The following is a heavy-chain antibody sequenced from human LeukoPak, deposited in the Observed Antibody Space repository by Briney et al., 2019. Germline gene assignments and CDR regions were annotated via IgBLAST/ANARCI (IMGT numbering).Heavy chain of an antibody. V-gene: IGHV3-48*01. CDR2: ISGRGEAI. J-gene: IGHJ4*02. CDR1: GFTFRTYW. Sequence: GGSLRLSCAASGFTFRTYWMSWVRQAPGKGLEWISYISGRGEAIFYADSVQGRFTISRDNAKNSIYLQMNGLTAEDTAVYYCARTYGSGSLDYGGQGTLVTVSS. D-gene: IGHD2-15*01. CDR3: ARTYGSGSLDY.